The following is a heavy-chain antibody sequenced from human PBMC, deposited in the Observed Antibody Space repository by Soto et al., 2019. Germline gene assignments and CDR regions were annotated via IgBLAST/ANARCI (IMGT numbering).Heavy chain of an antibody. CDR3: ASQVVAATREGDYYYYYGMDV. V-gene: IGHV1-69*13. Sequence: ASVNVSCKASGGTFSSYAISWVRQAPGQGLEWMGGIIPIFGTANYAQKFQGRVTITADESTSTAYMELSSLRSEDTAVYYCASQVVAATREGDYYYYYGMDVWGQGTTVTVSS. J-gene: IGHJ6*02. CDR2: IIPIFGTA. CDR1: GGTFSSYA. D-gene: IGHD2-15*01.